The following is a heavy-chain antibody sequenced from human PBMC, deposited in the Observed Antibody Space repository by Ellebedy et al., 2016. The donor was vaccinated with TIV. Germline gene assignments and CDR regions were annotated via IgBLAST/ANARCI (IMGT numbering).Heavy chain of an antibody. Sequence: PGGSLRLSCAASGFTFSTYSMNWIRQAQGKGLEWISYISTSGSLIYYADSVKGRFTISRDNAKNSVYLQIDSLRAEDTAVYYCAASEYMSGWSAIDYWGQGTLVTVSS. CDR2: ISTSGSLI. CDR3: AASEYMSGWSAIDY. D-gene: IGHD6-19*01. J-gene: IGHJ4*02. CDR1: GFTFSTYS. V-gene: IGHV3-48*04.